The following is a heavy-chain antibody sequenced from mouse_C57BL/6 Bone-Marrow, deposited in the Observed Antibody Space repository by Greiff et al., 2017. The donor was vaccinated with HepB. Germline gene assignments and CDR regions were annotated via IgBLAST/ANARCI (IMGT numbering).Heavy chain of an antibody. CDR1: GYTFTSYW. V-gene: IGHV1-53*01. J-gene: IGHJ2*01. Sequence: QVQLQQPGTELVKPGASVKPGASGYTFTSYWMHWVKQRPGQGLEWIGNINPSNGGTNYNEKFKSKATLTVDKSSSTAYMQLSSLTSEDSAVYYCARVGDYFDYWGQGTTLTVSS. CDR3: ARVGDYFDY. CDR2: INPSNGGT.